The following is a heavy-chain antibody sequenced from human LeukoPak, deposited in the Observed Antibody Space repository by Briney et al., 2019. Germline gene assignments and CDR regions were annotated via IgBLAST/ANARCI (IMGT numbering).Heavy chain of an antibody. CDR3: ARRREAAAGPLDFDY. Sequence: PSETLSLTCTVSGGSISSYYWSWIRQPPGKGLVWIGYIYYSGSTNYNPSLKSRVTISVDTSKNQFSLKLSSVTAADTAVYYCARRREAAAGPLDFDYWGQGTLVTVSS. J-gene: IGHJ4*02. V-gene: IGHV4-59*08. CDR1: GGSISSYY. D-gene: IGHD6-13*01. CDR2: IYYSGST.